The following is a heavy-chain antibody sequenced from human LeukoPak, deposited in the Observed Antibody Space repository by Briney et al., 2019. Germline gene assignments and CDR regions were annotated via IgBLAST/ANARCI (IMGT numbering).Heavy chain of an antibody. CDR3: ARGEWEPPRYAFDI. Sequence: GGSLXLSCAASGFTFSDYYMSWIRQAPGKGLEWVSSISSSSSYIYYADSVKGRFTISRDNAKNSLYLQMNSLRAEDTAVYYCARGEWEPPRYAFDIWGQGTMVTVSS. V-gene: IGHV3-11*06. D-gene: IGHD1-26*01. J-gene: IGHJ3*02. CDR2: ISSSSSYI. CDR1: GFTFSDYY.